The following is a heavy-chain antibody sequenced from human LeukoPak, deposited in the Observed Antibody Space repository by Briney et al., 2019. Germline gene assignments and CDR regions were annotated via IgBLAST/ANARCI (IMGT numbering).Heavy chain of an antibody. D-gene: IGHD1-7*01. CDR3: ARSGTGTTYYYYMDV. CDR1: GFTSSGYS. J-gene: IGHJ6*03. CDR2: ISSSSSYI. V-gene: IGHV3-21*01. Sequence: GGSLRLSCAASGFTSSGYSMNWVRQAPGKGLEWVSSISSSSSYIYYADSVKGRFTISRDNAKNSLYLQMNSLRAEDTAVYYCARSGTGTTYYYYMDVWGKGTTVTVSS.